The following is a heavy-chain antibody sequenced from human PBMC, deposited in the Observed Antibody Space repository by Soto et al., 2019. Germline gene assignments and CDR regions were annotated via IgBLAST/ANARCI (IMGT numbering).Heavy chain of an antibody. V-gene: IGHV3-23*01. J-gene: IGHJ3*02. Sequence: PGESLKISCAASGFTFSSYAMSWVRQAPGKGLEWVSAISGSGGSTYYADSVKGRFTISRDNSKNTLFLQMNSLRAEDTAVYYCALPFDDSSGDAFDIWGQGTMVTVSS. CDR2: ISGSGGST. D-gene: IGHD3-22*01. CDR1: GFTFSSYA. CDR3: ALPFDDSSGDAFDI.